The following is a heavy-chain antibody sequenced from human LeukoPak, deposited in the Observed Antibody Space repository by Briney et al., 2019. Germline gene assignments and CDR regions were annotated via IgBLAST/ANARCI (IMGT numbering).Heavy chain of an antibody. CDR2: IGSSGSSI. V-gene: IGHV3-48*03. CDR3: ARSSGSYRPMSY. J-gene: IGHJ4*02. Sequence: GGSLRLSCAASGFTFSSYEMNWVRQAPGKGLEWVSHIGSSGSSIYYAASVKGRFTISRDNAKDSLYLQMNSLRAEDTAVYYCARSSGSYRPMSYWGQGTLVTVSS. CDR1: GFTFSSYE. D-gene: IGHD3-22*01.